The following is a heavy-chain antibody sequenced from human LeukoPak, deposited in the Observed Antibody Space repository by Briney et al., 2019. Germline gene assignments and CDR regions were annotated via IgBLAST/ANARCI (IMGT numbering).Heavy chain of an antibody. CDR1: GFTFSSYW. Sequence: GGSLRLSCAASGFTFSSYWMHWVRQAPGKGLVWVSRINSDGSSTSYADSVKGRFTISRDNAKNTLYLQMNSLRAEDTAVYSCARDQLYYDILTGIQYYYGMDVWGQGTTVTVPS. D-gene: IGHD3-9*01. CDR3: ARDQLYYDILTGIQYYYGMDV. J-gene: IGHJ6*02. V-gene: IGHV3-74*01. CDR2: INSDGSST.